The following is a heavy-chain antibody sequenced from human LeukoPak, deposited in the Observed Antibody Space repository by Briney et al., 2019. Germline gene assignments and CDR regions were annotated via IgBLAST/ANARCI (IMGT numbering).Heavy chain of an antibody. J-gene: IGHJ3*01. CDR3: AREPYTTTTSRIGSSVV. CDR1: GYTFTGYY. D-gene: IGHD1-26*01. CDR2: IIPILGIA. V-gene: IGHV1-69*04. Sequence: ASVKVSCKASGYTFTGYYMHWVRQAPGQGLEWMGRIIPILGIANYAQKFQGRVTITADKSTSTAYMELSSLRSEDTAVYYCAREPYTTTTSRIGSSVVWGQGTMVTVSS.